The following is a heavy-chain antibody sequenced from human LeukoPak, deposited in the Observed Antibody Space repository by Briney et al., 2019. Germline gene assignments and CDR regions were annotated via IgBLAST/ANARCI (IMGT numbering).Heavy chain of an antibody. CDR2: ISSSGSTI. J-gene: IGHJ4*02. V-gene: IGHV3-11*01. CDR1: GFTFSDHY. CDR3: ARNPQFGAFFDY. Sequence: PGGSLRLSCAASGFTFSDHYMSRIRPAPGKGLEWVSYISSSGSTISYADSVKVGFTIPRDNPKNSLYLKMNSLRAEDTPVYYCARNPQFGAFFDYWGQGTLVTVSS. D-gene: IGHD4/OR15-4a*01.